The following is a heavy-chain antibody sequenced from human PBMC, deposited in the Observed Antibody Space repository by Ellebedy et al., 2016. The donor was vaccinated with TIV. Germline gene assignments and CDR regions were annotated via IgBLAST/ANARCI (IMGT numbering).Heavy chain of an antibody. D-gene: IGHD3-22*01. CDR1: GFTFNSYA. CDR2: ISHTGSRT. Sequence: GESLKISCAASGFTFNSYAMSWVRQAPGKGLEWVSTISHTGSRTYYANSVEGRFILSRDNSKRTLYLQMNSLRAEDTDVYYCAKGRGGGSDSSAPRYYFDYWGLGTLVTVSS. J-gene: IGHJ4*02. V-gene: IGHV3-23*01. CDR3: AKGRGGGSDSSAPRYYFDY.